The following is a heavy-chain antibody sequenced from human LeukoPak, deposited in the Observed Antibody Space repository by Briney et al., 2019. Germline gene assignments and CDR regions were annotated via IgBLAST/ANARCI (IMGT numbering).Heavy chain of an antibody. Sequence: GGSLRLSCAAPGFTFSNYAMTWVRQAPGKGLEWVSGISGSGGSTNYADSVKGRFTISRDNSKNTLYLQMNSLRAEDTAVYYCAKDIVIVAAADDAFDIWGQGTMVTVSS. J-gene: IGHJ3*02. CDR3: AKDIVIVAAADDAFDI. D-gene: IGHD2-2*01. CDR1: GFTFSNYA. CDR2: ISGSGGST. V-gene: IGHV3-23*01.